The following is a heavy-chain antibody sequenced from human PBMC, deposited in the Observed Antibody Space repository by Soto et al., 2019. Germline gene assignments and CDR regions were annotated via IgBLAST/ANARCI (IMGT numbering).Heavy chain of an antibody. CDR2: IYGDDGE. CDR3: ARGVGDLLWKARPYYFDY. CDR1: GFSLSSSGVG. D-gene: IGHD3-10*01. V-gene: IGHV2-5*02. Sequence: ESGPTLVNPTQTLTLTCTFSGFSLSSSGVGVGWIRQPPGKALEWLALIYGDDGERYTPSLKTRLTITKDTSKNQVVLTMTNMDPVDTATYYCARGVGDLLWKARPYYFDYWGQGTLVTVSS. J-gene: IGHJ4*02.